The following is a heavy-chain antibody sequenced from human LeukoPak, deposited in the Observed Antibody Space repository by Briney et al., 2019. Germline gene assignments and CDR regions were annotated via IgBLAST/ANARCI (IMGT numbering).Heavy chain of an antibody. V-gene: IGHV3-74*03. CDR2: ISGDGTIK. Sequence: GGSLRLSCEPSGFPFSSYWMLWVRQAPGKGLVWVSRISGDGTIKTYADFVRGRFTISRDNTKNILYLQMNSLKVEDTATYFCSRSQFDYWGQGVLVTASP. J-gene: IGHJ4*02. CDR3: SRSQFDY. CDR1: GFPFSSYW.